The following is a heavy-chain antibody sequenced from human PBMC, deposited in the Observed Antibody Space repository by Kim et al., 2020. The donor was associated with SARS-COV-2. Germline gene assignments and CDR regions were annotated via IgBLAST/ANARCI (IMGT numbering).Heavy chain of an antibody. CDR3: AKVGVAAAALARAFDI. V-gene: IGHV3-23*01. CDR2: ISGSGGST. Sequence: GGSLRLSCAASGFTFSSYAMSWVRQAPGKGLERVSAISGSGGSTYYADSVKGRFTISRDNSKNTLYLQMNSLRAEDTAVYYCAKVGVAAAALARAFDIWGQGTMVTVSS. D-gene: IGHD6-13*01. CDR1: GFTFSSYA. J-gene: IGHJ3*02.